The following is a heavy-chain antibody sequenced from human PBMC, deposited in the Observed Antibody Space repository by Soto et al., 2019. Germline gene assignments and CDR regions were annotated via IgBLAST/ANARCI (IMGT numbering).Heavy chain of an antibody. V-gene: IGHV1-69*01. CDR1: RGTLSSSA. J-gene: IGHJ4*02. CDR2: IITIFGTA. CDR3: ALFRGVIVLAY. D-gene: IGHD3-3*01. Sequence: QVQLVQSGAGVKKPGSSVKVSCKASRGTLSSSAVSWVRQAPGQVLEWMGGIITIFGTANYPQKFQGRVTITGDASTSTAYMELSSLRSEDTAVYYCALFRGVIVLAYWGQGTLVTVSS.